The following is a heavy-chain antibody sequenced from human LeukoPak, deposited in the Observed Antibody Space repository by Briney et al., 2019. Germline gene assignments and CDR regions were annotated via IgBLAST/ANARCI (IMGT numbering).Heavy chain of an antibody. Sequence: ASVKVSCKASGYTFTSYDINWVRQATGQGLEWMGWMNPNSGNTGYAQKFQGRVTMTRNTSISTAYMELSSLRSEDAAVYYCARVGITGTTIRYFQHWGQGTLVTVSS. CDR2: MNPNSGNT. D-gene: IGHD1-7*01. CDR3: ARVGITGTTIRYFQH. V-gene: IGHV1-8*01. CDR1: GYTFTSYD. J-gene: IGHJ1*01.